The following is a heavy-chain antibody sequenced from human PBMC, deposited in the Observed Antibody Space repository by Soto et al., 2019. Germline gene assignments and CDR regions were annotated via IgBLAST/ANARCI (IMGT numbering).Heavy chain of an antibody. CDR3: ARAGDILTGYPVYRDD. D-gene: IGHD3-9*01. J-gene: IGHJ6*03. V-gene: IGHV6-1*01. CDR2: TYYRSKWNN. CDR1: GDSLSSNMAA. Sequence: KQSQTLSLTCAISGDSLSSNMAAWNWLRQSPSRGLEWLGRTYYRSKWNNDYAVSVKSRITINPDTSKNQFSLQLNSVTPEDTAVDYCARAGDILTGYPVYRDDWGKGTMVTVSS.